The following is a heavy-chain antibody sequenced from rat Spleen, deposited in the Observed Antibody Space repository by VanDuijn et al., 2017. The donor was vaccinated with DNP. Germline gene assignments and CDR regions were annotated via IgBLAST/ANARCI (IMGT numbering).Heavy chain of an antibody. CDR3: ARGSGTYYWYFDF. V-gene: IGHV5S10*01. CDR2: IIYDGTRT. CDR1: GFTFSDYN. D-gene: IGHD4-4*01. Sequence: EVQLVESGGGLVQPGRSLKLSCAASGFTFSDYNMAWVRQAPKKGLEWVATIIYDGTRTYYRDSLKGRFTISRDNAKSTLYLQMDSLRSEETATYYCARGSGTYYWYFDFWGPGTMVTVSS. J-gene: IGHJ1*01.